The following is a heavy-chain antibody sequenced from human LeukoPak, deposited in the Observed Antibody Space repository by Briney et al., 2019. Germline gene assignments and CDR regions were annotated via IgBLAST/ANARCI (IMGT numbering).Heavy chain of an antibody. D-gene: IGHD3-10*01. CDR1: GGSISSYY. CDR2: IYYSGST. V-gene: IGHV4-59*08. Sequence: SETLSLTCTVSGGSISSYYWSWIRQTPGKGLEWIGYIYYSGSTNYNPSLKSRVTISVDTSKNQFSLKLSSVTAADTAVYYCATVSAFFYDSGSYYTFDYWGQGTLVTVSS. CDR3: ATVSAFFYDSGSYYTFDY. J-gene: IGHJ4*02.